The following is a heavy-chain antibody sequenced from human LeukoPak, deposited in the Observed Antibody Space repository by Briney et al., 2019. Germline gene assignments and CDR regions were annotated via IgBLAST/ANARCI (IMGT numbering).Heavy chain of an antibody. Sequence: GRSLRLSCAASGFTFSSYAMHWVRQAPGKGLEWVAVISYDGSNKYYADSVKGRFTISRDNSKNTLYLQMNSLRAEDTAVYYCAKDGGYSGHAGYFDYWGQGTLVTVSS. J-gene: IGHJ4*02. CDR1: GFTFSSYA. V-gene: IGHV3-30-3*01. CDR3: AKDGGYSGHAGYFDY. CDR2: ISYDGSNK. D-gene: IGHD5-12*01.